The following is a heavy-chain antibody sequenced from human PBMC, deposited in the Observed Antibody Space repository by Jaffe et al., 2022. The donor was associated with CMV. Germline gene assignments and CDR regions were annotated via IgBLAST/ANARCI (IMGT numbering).Heavy chain of an antibody. CDR1: GGSISSSNW. J-gene: IGHJ6*03. D-gene: IGHD6-6*01. CDR2: IYHSGST. CDR3: ASEEGDSSSSFAAGSKENYYYYYMDV. Sequence: QVQLQESGPGLVKPSGTLSLTCAVSGGSISSSNWWSWVRQPPGKGLEWIGEIYHSGSTNYNPSLKSRVTISVDKSKNQFSLKLSSVTAADTAVYYCASEEGDSSSSFAAGSKENYYYYYMDVWGKGTTVTVSS. V-gene: IGHV4-4*02.